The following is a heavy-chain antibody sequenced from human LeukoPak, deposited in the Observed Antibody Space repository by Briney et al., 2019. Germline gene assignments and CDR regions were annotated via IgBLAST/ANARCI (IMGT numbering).Heavy chain of an antibody. CDR2: IYDSGST. CDR3: ARGYSYGYWYFDL. CDR1: GGSISSSNW. V-gene: IGHV4-4*02. J-gene: IGHJ2*01. Sequence: SETLSLTCAVSGGSISSSNWWSWVRQPPGKGLEWIGEIYDSGSTNYNPSLKSRVTISVDKSKNQFSLKLSSVTAADTAVYYCARGYSYGYWYFDLWGRGTLVTVSS. D-gene: IGHD5-18*01.